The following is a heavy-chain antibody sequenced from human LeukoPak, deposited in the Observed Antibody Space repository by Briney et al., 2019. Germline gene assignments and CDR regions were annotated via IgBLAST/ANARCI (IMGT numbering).Heavy chain of an antibody. CDR3: AKVSPYKIAVAGNFDY. CDR2: NSGNGGTT. Sequence: GGSLRLSCAASGFAFTSYAMNWVRQAPGKGLEWVSANSGNGGTTYYADSVKGRFTISRDNSKNTLYVQMNSLRAEDTAVYYCAKVSPYKIAVAGNFDYWGQGALVTVSS. D-gene: IGHD6-19*01. V-gene: IGHV3-23*01. J-gene: IGHJ4*02. CDR1: GFAFTSYA.